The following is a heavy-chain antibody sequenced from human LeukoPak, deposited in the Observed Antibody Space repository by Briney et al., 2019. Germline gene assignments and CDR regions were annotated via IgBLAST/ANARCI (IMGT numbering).Heavy chain of an antibody. CDR2: IYHSGST. CDR3: ARALGYCSSTSCYTPIDY. CDR1: GYSISSGYY. Sequence: SKTLSLTCAVSGYSISSGYYWGWIRQPPGKGLEWIGSIYHSGSTYYNPSLKSRVTISVDTSKNQFSLKLSSVTAADTAVYYCARALGYCSSTSCYTPIDYWGQGTLVTVSS. J-gene: IGHJ4*02. D-gene: IGHD2-2*02. V-gene: IGHV4-38-2*01.